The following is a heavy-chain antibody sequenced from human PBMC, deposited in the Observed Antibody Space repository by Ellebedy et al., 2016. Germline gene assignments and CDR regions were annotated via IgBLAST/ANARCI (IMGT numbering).Heavy chain of an antibody. D-gene: IGHD1-26*01. CDR3: ARAGGSATFDI. CDR1: GFYFNYYW. J-gene: IGHJ3*02. Sequence: GGSLRLSXAASGFYFNYYWMSWVRQAPGKGLEWVANIKEDGSAKYYVDSVKGRFTISRDNAKNSVYLQMSNLGAEDTALYFCARAGGSATFDIWGQGTMVTVSS. V-gene: IGHV3-7*01. CDR2: IKEDGSAK.